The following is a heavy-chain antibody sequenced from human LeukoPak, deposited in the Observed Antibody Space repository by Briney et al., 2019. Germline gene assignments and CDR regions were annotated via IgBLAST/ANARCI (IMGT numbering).Heavy chain of an antibody. CDR3: VGCTNGVCRY. Sequence: SETLSLTCAVYGGSFSGYYWSWIRQPPGKGLEWIGEINHSGSTNYNPSLKSRVTISVDTSKNQFSLELSSVTAADTAVYYCVGCTNGVCRYWGQGTLVTVSS. CDR1: GGSFSGYY. V-gene: IGHV4-34*01. CDR2: INHSGST. D-gene: IGHD2-8*01. J-gene: IGHJ4*02.